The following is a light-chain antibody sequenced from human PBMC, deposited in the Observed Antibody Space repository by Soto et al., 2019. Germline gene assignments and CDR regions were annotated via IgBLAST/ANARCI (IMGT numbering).Light chain of an antibody. V-gene: IGLV2-14*01. J-gene: IGLJ2*01. CDR1: SSDVGVYNY. Sequence: QSALTQPASVSGSPGQSITISCTGTSSDVGVYNYVSWHQQHPGKAPKLMIYDVNNRPSGVSNRFSGSKSGNTASLTISGLQAEDEADYYCSSYTGSSTLIFGGGTKVTVL. CDR2: DVN. CDR3: SSYTGSSTLI.